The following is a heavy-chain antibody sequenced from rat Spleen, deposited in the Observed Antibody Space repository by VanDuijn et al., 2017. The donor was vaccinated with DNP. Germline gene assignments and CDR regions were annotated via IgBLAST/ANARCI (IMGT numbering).Heavy chain of an antibody. Sequence: EVQLVESGGGLVQLGRSLKLSCAASGFTFSNYGMAWVRQAPAKGLEWVAYIGSPAYAPYYTDSVKGRFTISRDNAKNTLYLQMNSLRSEDMATYYCARWNSGHFDYWGQGVMVPVSS. CDR1: GFTFSNYG. D-gene: IGHD4-3*01. V-gene: IGHV5S13*01. J-gene: IGHJ2*01. CDR3: ARWNSGHFDY. CDR2: IGSPAYAP.